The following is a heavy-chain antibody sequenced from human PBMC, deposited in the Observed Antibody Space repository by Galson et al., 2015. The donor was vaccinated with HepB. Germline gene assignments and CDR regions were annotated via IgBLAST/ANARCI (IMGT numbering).Heavy chain of an antibody. CDR3: ARRGYYGSGSLAPFDY. D-gene: IGHD3-10*01. V-gene: IGHV5-51*01. CDR1: GYSFTSYW. Sequence: QSGAEVKKPGESLKISCKGSGYSFTSYWIGWVRQMPGKGLEWMGIIYPGDSDTRYSPSFQGRVTISADKSISTAYLQWSSLKASDTAMYYCARRGYYGSGSLAPFDYWGQGTLVTVSS. J-gene: IGHJ4*02. CDR2: IYPGDSDT.